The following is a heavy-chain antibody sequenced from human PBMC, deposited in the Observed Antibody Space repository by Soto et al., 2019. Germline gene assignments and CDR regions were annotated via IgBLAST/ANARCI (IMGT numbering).Heavy chain of an antibody. CDR1: GFTVSTKY. D-gene: IGHD2-21*01. V-gene: IGHV3-66*01. CDR2: IYSGGST. Sequence: PGGSLRLSCAASGFTVSTKYMSWVRQAPGKGLEWVSVIYSGGSTFYADSVRGRFTISRDNSKNTVNLQMNSLRAEDTAVYYCVRSGTARLLRHSWFDTWGQGTLVTVSS. CDR3: VRSGTARLLRHSWFDT. J-gene: IGHJ5*02.